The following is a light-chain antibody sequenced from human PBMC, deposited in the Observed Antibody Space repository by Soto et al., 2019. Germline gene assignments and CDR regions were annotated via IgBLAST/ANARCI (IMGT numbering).Light chain of an antibody. CDR2: DVS. CDR1: QGVTTN. Sequence: DIVMTHSPATLSVSPVEISTLSCRAGQGVTTNFAWYQQKSGQSPRLLIYDVSIRATGVPARFSATGSETDFTLTISGLQSEDSAVYFCQQYNNWPFSFGQGTRLEIK. J-gene: IGKJ5*01. CDR3: QQYNNWPFS. V-gene: IGKV3-15*01.